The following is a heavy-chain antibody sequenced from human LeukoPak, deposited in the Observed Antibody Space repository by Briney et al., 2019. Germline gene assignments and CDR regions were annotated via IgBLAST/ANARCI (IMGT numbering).Heavy chain of an antibody. D-gene: IGHD2-2*01. CDR1: GFTFSDYA. CDR3: AKEGDYCSSSGCHKRGIDY. CDR2: IWYDGSHD. Sequence: PGGSLRLSCAASGFTFSDYAMNWVRQAPGKGLEWVAVIWYDGSHDNYTDSVNGRLTVSRDNFNNVLHLQMNSLRVENTAVYYCAKEGDYCSSSGCHKRGIDYWGQGTLVTVSS. J-gene: IGHJ4*02. V-gene: IGHV3-33*06.